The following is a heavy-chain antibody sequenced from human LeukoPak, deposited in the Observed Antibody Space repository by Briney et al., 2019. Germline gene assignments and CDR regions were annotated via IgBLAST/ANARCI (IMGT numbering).Heavy chain of an antibody. CDR3: ARQEGVDY. V-gene: IGHV3-30*02. CDR2: IRYDGSNK. D-gene: IGHD3-16*01. Sequence: PGGSLRLSCAASGFTFSSYGMHWVHQAPGKGLEWVAFIRYDGSNKYYADSVKGRFTISRDNSKNTLYLQMNSLRAEDTAVYYCARQEGVDYWGQGTLVTVSS. CDR1: GFTFSSYG. J-gene: IGHJ4*02.